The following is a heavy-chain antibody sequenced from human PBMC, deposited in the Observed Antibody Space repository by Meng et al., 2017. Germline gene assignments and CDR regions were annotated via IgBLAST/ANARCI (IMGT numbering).Heavy chain of an antibody. CDR3: AGASYGYSYGFPQYYFDY. V-gene: IGHV1-2*02. CDR2: INPNSGGT. J-gene: IGHJ4*02. CDR1: GYTFTGYY. Sequence: ASVKVSCKASGYTFTGYYMHWVRQAPGQGREWMGWINPNSGGTNYAQKFQGRVTMTRDTSISTAYMELSRLRSDDTAVYYCAGASYGYSYGFPQYYFDYWGQGTLVTVSS. D-gene: IGHD5-18*01.